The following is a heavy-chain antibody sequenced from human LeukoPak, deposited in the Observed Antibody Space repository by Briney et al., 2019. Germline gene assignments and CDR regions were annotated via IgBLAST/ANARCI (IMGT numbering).Heavy chain of an antibody. D-gene: IGHD6-19*01. CDR3: ARVNIGGWYSLLGY. V-gene: IGHV1-18*01. CDR1: GYTFTSYG. CDR2: ISVDNGNT. Sequence: ASVKVSCKASGYTFTSYGISWVRQAPGQGLEWMGWISVDNGNTNYAQKFQGRVTMTTDTSTSTAYMELRSLRSDDTALYYCARVNIGGWYSLLGYWGQGTLVTVSS. J-gene: IGHJ4*02.